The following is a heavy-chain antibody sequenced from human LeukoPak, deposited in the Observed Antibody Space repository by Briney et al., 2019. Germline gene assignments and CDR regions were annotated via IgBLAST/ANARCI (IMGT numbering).Heavy chain of an antibody. CDR2: IYYSGST. D-gene: IGHD4-17*01. J-gene: IGHJ5*02. CDR3: ARQPYGDYAWFDP. V-gene: IGHV4-59*08. Sequence: SETLSLTCTVSGGPISSYYWSWIRQPPGKGLEWIGYIYYSGSTNYNPSLKSRVTISVDTSKNQFSLKPSSVTAADTAVYYCARQPYGDYAWFDPWGQGTLVTVSS. CDR1: GGPISSYY.